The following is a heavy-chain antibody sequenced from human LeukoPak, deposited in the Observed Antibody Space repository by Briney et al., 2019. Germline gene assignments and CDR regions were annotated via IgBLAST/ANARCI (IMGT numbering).Heavy chain of an antibody. Sequence: GGSLRLSCAASGFTFSSYGMHWVRQAPGKGLEWVAVISYDGSKKYYADSVRGRFTISRDNSKNTLWLQMNSLRAEDTAVYYCAKDLDKWELLLYYYGMDVWGQGTTVTVSS. J-gene: IGHJ6*02. D-gene: IGHD1-26*01. CDR2: ISYDGSKK. CDR3: AKDLDKWELLLYYYGMDV. V-gene: IGHV3-30*18. CDR1: GFTFSSYG.